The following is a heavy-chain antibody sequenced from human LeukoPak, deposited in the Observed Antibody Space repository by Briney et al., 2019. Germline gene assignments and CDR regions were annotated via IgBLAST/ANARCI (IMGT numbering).Heavy chain of an antibody. V-gene: IGHV3-20*04. CDR2: INWNGGST. CDR3: ARAPYYYDSSGYLDY. J-gene: IGHJ4*02. Sequence: GGSLRLSCAASGFTFDDYGMSWVRQAPGKGLEWVSGINWNGGSTGYADSVKGRFTISRDNAKNSLYLQMSSLRAEDTALYYCARAPYYYDSSGYLDYWGQGTLVTVSS. D-gene: IGHD3-22*01. CDR1: GFTFDDYG.